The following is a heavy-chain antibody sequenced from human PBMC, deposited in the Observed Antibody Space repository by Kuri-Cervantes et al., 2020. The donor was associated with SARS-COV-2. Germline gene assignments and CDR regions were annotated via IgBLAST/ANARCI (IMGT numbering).Heavy chain of an antibody. V-gene: IGHV3-23*01. CDR1: GFTFSSYA. CDR2: ISGSGDST. CDR3: AKRRSYCSGGSCSFGAFDI. J-gene: IGHJ3*02. Sequence: GESLKISCAASGFTFSSYAMSWVRQAPGKGLEWVSAISGSGDSTYYADSVKGRFTISRDNSKNTLYLQMNSLRAEDTAVYYCAKRRSYCSGGSCSFGAFDIWGQGTMVTVSS. D-gene: IGHD2-15*01.